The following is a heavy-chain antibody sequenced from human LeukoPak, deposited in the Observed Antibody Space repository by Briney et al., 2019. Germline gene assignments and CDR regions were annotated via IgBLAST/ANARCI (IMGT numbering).Heavy chain of an antibody. CDR3: ARDRVDRFGPRFDP. J-gene: IGHJ5*02. CDR1: GGSIRSDY. D-gene: IGHD5-12*01. Sequence: PSETLSLTCSVSGGSIRSDYWSWIRQPPGKGLEWIGYISYNGITNYNPSLKSRLTMSVDMSKSQFSLKLSSLTAADTAVYYCARDRVDRFGPRFDPWGPGTLVTVSS. CDR2: ISYNGIT. V-gene: IGHV4-59*01.